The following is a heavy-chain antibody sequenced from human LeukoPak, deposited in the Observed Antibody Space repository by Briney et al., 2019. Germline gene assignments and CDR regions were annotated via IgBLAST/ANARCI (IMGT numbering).Heavy chain of an antibody. CDR3: ARKGSRAFGFDY. J-gene: IGHJ4*02. CDR1: GFSLSTSGMC. D-gene: IGHD3-16*01. Sequence: SGPALVKPTQTLTLTCTFSGFSLSTSGMCVSWIRQPPGEALEWLALIDWDDDKYYSTSLKTRLTISKDTSKNQVVLTMTNMDPVDTATYCCARKGSRAFGFDYWGQGTLVTVSS. V-gene: IGHV2-70*01. CDR2: IDWDDDK.